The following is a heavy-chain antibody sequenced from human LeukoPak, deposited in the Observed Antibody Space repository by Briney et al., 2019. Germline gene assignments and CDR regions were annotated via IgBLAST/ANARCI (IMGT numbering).Heavy chain of an antibody. CDR2: VYHSGYT. D-gene: IGHD2/OR15-2a*01. V-gene: IGHV4-38-2*02. CDR1: GYSISTNYY. Sequence: PSETLSLTCTVSGYSISTNYYWGWIRQPPGKGLEWIGSVYHSGYTYYNPSLKSRVTISVEKSKNQFSLKLSSVSAADAAVYYCARVPGAQDYTTYFFDYWGQGTLVTVSS. J-gene: IGHJ4*02. CDR3: ARVPGAQDYTTYFFDY.